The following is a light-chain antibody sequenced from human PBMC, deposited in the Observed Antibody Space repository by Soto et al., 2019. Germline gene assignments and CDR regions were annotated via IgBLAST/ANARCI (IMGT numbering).Light chain of an antibody. J-gene: IGLJ3*02. CDR2: DVS. CDR1: SSDVGGYNY. Sequence: QSALTQPRSVSGSPGQSVTISCTGTSSDVGGYNYGSWYQHHPGKAPKLVIYDVSKWPSGVPDRFSGSKSGNTASLTISGLQAEDEAHYYCCSYAGSSLGVFGGGTKLTVL. V-gene: IGLV2-11*01. CDR3: CSYAGSSLGV.